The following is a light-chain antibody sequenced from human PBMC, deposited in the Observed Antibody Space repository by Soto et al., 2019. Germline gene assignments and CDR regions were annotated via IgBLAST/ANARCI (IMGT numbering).Light chain of an antibody. J-gene: IGKJ4*01. CDR1: QSVSSD. CDR2: GAS. CDR3: QHYKNRPLT. V-gene: IGKV3-15*01. Sequence: VMTQSPATLSVSPGERATLSCRASQSVSSDLAWYQHKPGQAPRPLIYGASSRATGIPVRFSGSGSGTEFTLTISSLQSDDVAVYYCQHYKNRPLTFGGGTKVDIK.